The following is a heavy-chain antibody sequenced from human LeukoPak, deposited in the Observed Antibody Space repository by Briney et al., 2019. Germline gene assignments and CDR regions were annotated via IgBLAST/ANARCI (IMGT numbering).Heavy chain of an antibody. CDR2: IKQDGSEA. CDR1: GFTFSSYW. Sequence: GGSLRLSCAASGFTFSSYWMSWVRPAPGKGLEWVGNIKQDGSEAYFVDSVKGRFTISRDNAKNSLYLQMNNLRAEDTAVYYCARDAMSRTADYWGQGTLVTVSS. CDR3: ARDAMSRTADY. J-gene: IGHJ4*02. V-gene: IGHV3-7*01. D-gene: IGHD2-2*01.